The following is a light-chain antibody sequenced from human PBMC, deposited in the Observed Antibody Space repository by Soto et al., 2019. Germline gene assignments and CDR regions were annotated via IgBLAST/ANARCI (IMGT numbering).Light chain of an antibody. CDR2: DVS. CDR3: SLYLSSSTLDV. CDR1: SSDVGGYNY. J-gene: IGLJ1*01. V-gene: IGLV2-14*03. Sequence: QSVLTQPASVSGSPGQSITISCTGTSSDVGGYNYVSWYQQHPGKAPKLMIYDVSNRPSGVSNRFSGPTSGNTASLTISVLQAEDEADYYCSLYLSSSTLDVFGTGTKV.